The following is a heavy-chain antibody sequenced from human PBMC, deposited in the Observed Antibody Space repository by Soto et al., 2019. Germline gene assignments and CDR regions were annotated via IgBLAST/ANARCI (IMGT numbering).Heavy chain of an antibody. V-gene: IGHV1-3*01. Sequence: QVQLVQSGAEVKKPGASVKVSCKASGYTFTSYAMHWVRQAPGQRLEWMGWINAGNGNTKYSQKFQGRVTITRDTSASTAYMELSSLRSEDTAVYYCARDQVFWSGYSSEYYFDYWGQGTLVTVSS. CDR1: GYTFTSYA. CDR2: INAGNGNT. D-gene: IGHD3-3*01. J-gene: IGHJ4*02. CDR3: ARDQVFWSGYSSEYYFDY.